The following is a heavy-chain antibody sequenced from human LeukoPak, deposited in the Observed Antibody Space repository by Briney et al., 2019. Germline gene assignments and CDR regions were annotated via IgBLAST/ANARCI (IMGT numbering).Heavy chain of an antibody. CDR3: AKDSDSSGFFEPPDF. V-gene: IGHV3-43D*03. J-gene: IGHJ4*02. D-gene: IGHD3-22*01. CDR1: GFTFNDYA. Sequence: GGSLRLSCAASGFTFNDYAMHWVRQVPGKGLEWVSLINWSGVSTYYADSVKGRFTISRDNNKNSLFLQMSSLRPEDTALYYCAKDSDSSGFFEPPDFWGQGTLVTVSS. CDR2: INWSGVST.